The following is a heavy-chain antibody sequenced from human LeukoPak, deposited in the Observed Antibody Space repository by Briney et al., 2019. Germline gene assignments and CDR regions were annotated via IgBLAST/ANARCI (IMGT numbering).Heavy chain of an antibody. V-gene: IGHV3-23*01. CDR3: ARDSTSSAYKFSPGY. CDR1: GFTFSSYA. Sequence: GGSLRLSCAASGFTFSSYAMNWVRQAPGKGLEWVSAISGSGGSTYYADSVKGRFTISRDNAKNSLFLQMNSLRAEDTAVYYCARDSTSSAYKFSPGYWGQGTLVTVAS. J-gene: IGHJ4*02. CDR2: ISGSGGST. D-gene: IGHD3-22*01.